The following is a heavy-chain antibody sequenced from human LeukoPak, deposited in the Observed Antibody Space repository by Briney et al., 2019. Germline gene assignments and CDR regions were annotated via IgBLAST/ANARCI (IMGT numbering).Heavy chain of an antibody. V-gene: IGHV4-39*01. D-gene: IGHD5-18*01. J-gene: IGHJ4*02. CDR1: GGSISSSSYY. CDR2: IYYSGST. CDR3: ASHSIALYSYDPYFDY. Sequence: SETLSLTCTVSGGSISSSSYYWGWIRQPPGKGLEWIVSIYYSGSTYYNPSLKSRVTISVDTSKNQFSLKLSSVPAADTAVYYRASHSIALYSYDPYFDYWGQGTLVTVSS.